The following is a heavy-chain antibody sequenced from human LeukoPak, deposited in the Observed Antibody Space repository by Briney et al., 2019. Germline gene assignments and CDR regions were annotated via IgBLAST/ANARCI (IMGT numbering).Heavy chain of an antibody. CDR1: GFTFSSYA. D-gene: IGHD3-3*01. CDR3: ARVIHYDFWSGYLVPYYYYGMDV. CDR2: ISYDGSNK. J-gene: IGHJ6*02. Sequence: GGSLRLSCAASGFTFSSYAMHWVRQAPGKGLEWVAVISYDGSNKYYADSVKGRFTISRDNSKNTLYLQMNSPRAEDTAVYYCARVIHYDFWSGYLVPYYYYGMDVWGQGTTVTVSS. V-gene: IGHV3-30-3*01.